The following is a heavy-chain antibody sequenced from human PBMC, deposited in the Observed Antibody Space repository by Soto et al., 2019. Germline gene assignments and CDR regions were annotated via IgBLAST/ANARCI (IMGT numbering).Heavy chain of an antibody. D-gene: IGHD3-3*01. V-gene: IGHV4-31*03. Sequence: TLSLTCTVSGGSISSGGYYWSWIRQHPGKGLEWIGYIYYSGSTYYNPSLKSRVTISVDTSKNQFSLKLSSVTAADTAVYYCARETTGFGVVSNWFDPWGQGTLVTVSS. J-gene: IGHJ5*02. CDR1: GGSISSGGYY. CDR2: IYYSGST. CDR3: ARETTGFGVVSNWFDP.